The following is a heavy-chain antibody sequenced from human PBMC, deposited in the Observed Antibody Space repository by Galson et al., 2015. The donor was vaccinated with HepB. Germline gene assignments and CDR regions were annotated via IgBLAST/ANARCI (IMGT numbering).Heavy chain of an antibody. D-gene: IGHD3-10*01. CDR1: GFTFSSYA. Sequence: SLRLSCAASGFTFSSYAMHWVRQAPGKGLEWVAGISYDGTNKHYADSVKGRFTISRDNSKNTLYLQMNSLRAEDTAVYYCARRISLVRGIITRPDYYYGMDVWGQGTTVTVAS. V-gene: IGHV3-30*03. J-gene: IGHJ6*02. CDR2: ISYDGTNK. CDR3: ARRISLVRGIITRPDYYYGMDV.